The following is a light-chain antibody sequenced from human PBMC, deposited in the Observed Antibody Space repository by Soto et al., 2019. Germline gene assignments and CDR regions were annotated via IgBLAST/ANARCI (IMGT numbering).Light chain of an antibody. V-gene: IGKV2-28*01. CDR1: QSLLHNNGYNY. CDR3: MQPLQSWT. Sequence: DIAMTQSPLSLPVTPGEPASISCRSNQSLLHNNGYNYLDWYMQKPGQSPQLLIYLGSNRASGVPGRFSGSGSGTDFTLKISRVEAEDVGVYYCMQPLQSWTFGQGTKVDIK. J-gene: IGKJ1*01. CDR2: LGS.